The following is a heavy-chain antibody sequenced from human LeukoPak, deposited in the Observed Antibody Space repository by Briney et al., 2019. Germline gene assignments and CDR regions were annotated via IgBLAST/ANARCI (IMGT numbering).Heavy chain of an antibody. CDR2: INSGGSST. CDR1: GFTFSSYW. J-gene: IGHJ4*02. CDR3: ARVEWELDFDY. Sequence: GGSLRLSCAASGFTFSSYWMHWVRQAPGKGLVWVSRINSGGSSTSYADSVKGRFTISRDNAKNTLYLQMNSLRAEDTAVYYCARVEWELDFDYWGQGTLVTVSS. V-gene: IGHV3-74*01. D-gene: IGHD1-26*01.